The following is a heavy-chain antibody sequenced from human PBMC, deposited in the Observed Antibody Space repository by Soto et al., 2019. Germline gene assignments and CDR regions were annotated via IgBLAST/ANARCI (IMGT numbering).Heavy chain of an antibody. J-gene: IGHJ4*02. CDR1: GFSFSSYA. CDR3: AKDPRGIVGAGAWLDS. V-gene: IGHV3-30*18. Sequence: QVHLVESGGDVVQPGRSLRLSCAASGFSFSSYARHWVRQAPGKGLEWVAVISYDGSDMYYGDSVKGRFTISRDNSNNTLYLQMNSLRPDDTALYYCAKDPRGIVGAGAWLDSWGQGTLVIVSS. CDR2: ISYDGSDM. D-gene: IGHD1-26*01.